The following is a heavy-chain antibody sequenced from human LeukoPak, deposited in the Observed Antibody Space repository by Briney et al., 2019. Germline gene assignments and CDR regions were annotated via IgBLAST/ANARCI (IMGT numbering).Heavy chain of an antibody. J-gene: IGHJ4*02. D-gene: IGHD6-13*01. CDR1: GVSLSTSGVG. V-gene: IGHV2-5*02. CDR3: ALRPRSSWYFDY. CDR2: TYWDDDK. Sequence: SGPTLVNPTQTLTLTCTFSGVSLSTSGVGVGWIRQPPGKALERLALTYWDDDKHYSPSLKSRLTITKDTSKIQVVLIITNIDPVDTATYYCALRPRSSWYFDYWGQGTLVTVSS.